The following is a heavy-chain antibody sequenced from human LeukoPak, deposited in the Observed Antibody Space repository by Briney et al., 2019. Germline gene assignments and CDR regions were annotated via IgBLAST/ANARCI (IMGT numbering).Heavy chain of an antibody. J-gene: IGHJ5*02. CDR2: ISASTGNT. D-gene: IGHD3-10*01. CDR1: GYTFTSYG. V-gene: IGHV1-18*01. CDR3: ARGNYKGHNWFNP. Sequence: ASVKVSCKASGYTFTSYGINWVRQAPGQGLEWMGWISASTGNTEYAQKLRGRVTMTTDTSTSTAYMELRSLRSDDTAVYYCARGNYKGHNWFNPWGQGTLVTVSP.